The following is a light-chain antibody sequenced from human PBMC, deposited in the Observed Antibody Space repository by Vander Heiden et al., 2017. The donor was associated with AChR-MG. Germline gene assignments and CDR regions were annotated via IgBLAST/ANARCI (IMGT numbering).Light chain of an antibody. CDR3: LLSYIGARV. J-gene: IGLJ3*02. CDR1: NGVVTIDSY. Sequence: QAVVPQEPSLTVSPAGTVTLTCGSSNGVVTIDSYPYWFQQKPGPSPSTLIYYTNSRHSWTPGRFSGSLLGGKAALTLSGAQPEDEADYYCLLSYIGARVFGGGTRLTVL. V-gene: IGLV7-46*01. CDR2: YTN.